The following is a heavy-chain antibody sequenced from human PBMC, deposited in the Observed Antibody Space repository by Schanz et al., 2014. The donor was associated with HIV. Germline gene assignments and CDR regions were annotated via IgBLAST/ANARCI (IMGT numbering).Heavy chain of an antibody. Sequence: QVQLVESGGGVVQPGRSLRLSCAASGFTFSTCGMHWVRQAPRKGLECVAFIWYDGSNKYYADSVKGRFTISRDNSKNTLYLQMNSLRGEDTAVYYCATAAVTDYSDNWGQGTLVTVSP. J-gene: IGHJ4*02. D-gene: IGHD4-17*01. CDR1: GFTFSTCG. CDR2: IWYDGSNK. CDR3: ATAAVTDYSDN. V-gene: IGHV3-33*08.